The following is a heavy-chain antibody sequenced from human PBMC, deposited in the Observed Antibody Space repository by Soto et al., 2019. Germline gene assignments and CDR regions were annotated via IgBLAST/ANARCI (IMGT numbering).Heavy chain of an antibody. CDR1: GFTFSSYD. CDR3: ADLFGVVTPNVY. J-gene: IGHJ4*02. CDR2: ISYDGSNN. V-gene: IGHV3-30-3*01. D-gene: IGHD3-3*01. Sequence: QVQLVESGGGVVQPGRSLRLSCAASGFTFSSYDMHWVRQAPGKGLEWVAVISYDGSNNYYADSVKGRFTISRDNSKNTLYPQMNRLSAEYKAVYYCADLFGVVTPNVYWGQGTLVTVSS.